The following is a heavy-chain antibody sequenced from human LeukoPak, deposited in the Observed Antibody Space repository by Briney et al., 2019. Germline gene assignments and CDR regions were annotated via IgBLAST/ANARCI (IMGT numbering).Heavy chain of an antibody. CDR1: GGTFSSYA. V-gene: IGHV1-69*04. Sequence: ASVKVSCKASGGTFSSYAISWVRQAPGQGLEWMGRIIPILGIANYAQKFQGRVTITADKSTSTAYMELSSLRSEDTAVYYCARDPGIAAAGPIFDYWGQGTLVTVSS. J-gene: IGHJ4*02. CDR3: ARDPGIAAAGPIFDY. CDR2: IIPILGIA. D-gene: IGHD6-13*01.